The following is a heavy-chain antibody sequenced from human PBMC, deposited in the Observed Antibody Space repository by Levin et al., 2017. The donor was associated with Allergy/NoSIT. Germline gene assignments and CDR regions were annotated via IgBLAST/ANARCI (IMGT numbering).Heavy chain of an antibody. CDR2: IHDRGTT. V-gene: IGHV4-59*01. CDR1: GASISNLY. CDR3: AGGGAHYLESSGYD. Sequence: PGGSLRLSCTVSGASISNLYWSWVRQAPGKGLEWIGYIHDRGTTKYNPSLKSRLTISLDTSRNQFSLKLTSVTAADTAVYYCAGGGAHYLESSGYDWGQGTLVTVS. D-gene: IGHD3-22*01. J-gene: IGHJ4*02.